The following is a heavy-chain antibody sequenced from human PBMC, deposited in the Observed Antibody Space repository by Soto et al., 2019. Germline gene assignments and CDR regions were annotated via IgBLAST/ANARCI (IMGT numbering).Heavy chain of an antibody. V-gene: IGHV1-69*13. J-gene: IGHJ6*04. D-gene: IGHD1-26*01. CDR2: IIPIFGTA. CDR1: GGTFSSYA. Sequence: GASVKVSCKASGGTFSSYAISWVRQAPGQGLEWMGGIIPIFGTANYAQKFQGRVTITADESTSTAYMELSSLRSEDTAVYYCARNPQGRVSSPPPSSSGRDVGGKGTRAPVSS. CDR3: ARNPQGRVSSPPPSSSGRDV.